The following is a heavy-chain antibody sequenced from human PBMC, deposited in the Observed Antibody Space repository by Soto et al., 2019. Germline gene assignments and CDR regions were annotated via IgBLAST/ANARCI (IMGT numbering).Heavy chain of an antibody. Sequence: EVQVVESGGGLVKPGGSLRLSCAASGFTFSEYSFLWVRQAPGKGLEWLSFIANGDNHIFYSDSVKGRFTISRDNAKNSVYLQLNSLRADDSAVYYCAREKGHCTDACNRGAFDIWGQGTMVTVSS. D-gene: IGHD2-2*01. CDR2: IANGDNHI. CDR3: AREKGHCTDACNRGAFDI. J-gene: IGHJ3*02. CDR1: GFTFSEYS. V-gene: IGHV3-21*01.